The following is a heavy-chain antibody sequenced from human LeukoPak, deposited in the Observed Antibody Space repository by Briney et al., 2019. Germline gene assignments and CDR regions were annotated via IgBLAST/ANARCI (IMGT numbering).Heavy chain of an antibody. CDR1: GFTFSSYA. CDR2: ISGSGGST. CDR3: AEELRRGRGDY. Sequence: PGGSVKLSCTASGFTFSSYAMSWVRQAPGKGLDWVSAISGSGGSTYYAVSVKGRFTISRDNSKNTRYLQMNSLRAEDTTVYYWAEELRRGRGDYWGQGTLVTVSS. V-gene: IGHV3-23*01. J-gene: IGHJ4*02. D-gene: IGHD3-10*01.